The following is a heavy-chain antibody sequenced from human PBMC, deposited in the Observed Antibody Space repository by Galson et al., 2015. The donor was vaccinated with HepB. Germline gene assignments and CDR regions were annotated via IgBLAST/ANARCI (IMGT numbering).Heavy chain of an antibody. V-gene: IGHV3-11*01. CDR3: ARYRAVTHYYYYGMDV. Sequence: SLRLSCAASGFTLSDYYMSWIRQAPGKGLEWVSYISSSGSTVYYADSVKGRFTISRDNAKNSLYLQMNSLRAEDTAVYYCARYRAVTHYYYYGMDVWGQGTTVTVSS. CDR2: ISSSGSTV. CDR1: GFTLSDYY. D-gene: IGHD4-17*01. J-gene: IGHJ6*02.